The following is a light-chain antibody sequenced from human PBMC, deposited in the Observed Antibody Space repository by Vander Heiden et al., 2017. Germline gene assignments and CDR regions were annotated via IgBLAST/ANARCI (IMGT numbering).Light chain of an antibody. CDR3: MSYTSGSTWV. J-gene: IGLJ3*02. CDR1: SSDVGGNKY. CDR2: EAS. Sequence: QSALTHPAPVSGSPGQPLPISCPGTSSDVGGNKYVSWYQRHPGKAPKVMIYEASSRPAGVSNRFSGSKSGNTASLTSSGLQAEDEADYYCMSYTSGSTWVFGGGTKLTVL. V-gene: IGLV2-14*01.